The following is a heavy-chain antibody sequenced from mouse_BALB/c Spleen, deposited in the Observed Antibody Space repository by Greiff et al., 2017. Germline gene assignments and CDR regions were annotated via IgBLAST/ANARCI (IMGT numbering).Heavy chain of an antibody. Sequence: EVQLQQSGAELVRSGASVKLSCTASGFNIKDYYMHWVKQRPEQGLEWIGWIDPENGDTEYAPKFQGKATMTADTSSNTAYLQLSSLTSEDTAVYYCNPYYPLDYWGQGTTLTVSS. D-gene: IGHD1-1*01. CDR1: GFNIKDYY. V-gene: IGHV14-4*02. CDR3: NPYYPLDY. CDR2: IDPENGDT. J-gene: IGHJ2*01.